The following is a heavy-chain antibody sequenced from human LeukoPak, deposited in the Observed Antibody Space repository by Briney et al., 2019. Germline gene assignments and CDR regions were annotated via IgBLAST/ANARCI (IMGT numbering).Heavy chain of an antibody. V-gene: IGHV5-51*01. CDR3: ARRGYYDSSGYYPKYFQH. CDR2: IYPGDSDT. J-gene: IGHJ1*01. D-gene: IGHD3-22*01. CDR1: GCSFTSYW. Sequence: GESLKISCKGSGCSFTSYWIGWVRQMPGKGLEWMGIIYPGDSDTRYSPSFQGQVTISADKSISTAYLQWSSLKASDTAMYYCARRGYYDSSGYYPKYFQHWGQGTLVTVSS.